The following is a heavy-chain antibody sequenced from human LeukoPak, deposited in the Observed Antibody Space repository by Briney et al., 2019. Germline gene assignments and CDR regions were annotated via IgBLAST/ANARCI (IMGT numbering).Heavy chain of an antibody. V-gene: IGHV3-53*01. D-gene: IGHD4-17*01. CDR1: GFTVSRNY. Sequence: GGSLRLSCAASGFTVSRNYMSWVRQAPGKGLEWVSVIYSGGSTYYADSVKGRFTISRDNAKISLYLQMNSLRAEDTAVYYCARGTSVTRKGSFDYWGQGTLVTVSS. CDR3: ARGTSVTRKGSFDY. J-gene: IGHJ4*02. CDR2: IYSGGST.